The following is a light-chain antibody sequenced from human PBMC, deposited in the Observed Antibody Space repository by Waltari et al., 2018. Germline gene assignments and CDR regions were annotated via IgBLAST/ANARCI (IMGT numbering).Light chain of an antibody. V-gene: IGKV1-39*01. J-gene: IGKJ3*01. Sequence: DIQMTQSPSSLSASVGDRVTITCRASQISSSYFNWYQQNPGKAPKLLIYAASSLQSGVPSRFSGSGSGTAFTLTISSLQPEDFATYYCQQSYSTLPFTFGPGTKVDIK. CDR1: QISSSY. CDR3: QQSYSTLPFT. CDR2: AAS.